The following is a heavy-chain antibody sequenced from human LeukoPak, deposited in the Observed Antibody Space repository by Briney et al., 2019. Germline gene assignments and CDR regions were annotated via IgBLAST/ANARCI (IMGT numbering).Heavy chain of an antibody. D-gene: IGHD1-26*01. Sequence: GRSLRLSCAASGFTFSSYAMHWVRKTPGKGLEWVAVISYDRSNKYYADSVKGRFTISRDNSKNTLYLQMNSLRAEDTAVYYCAREVWGIVGATTYFDYWGQGTLVTVSS. CDR3: AREVWGIVGATTYFDY. CDR2: ISYDRSNK. V-gene: IGHV3-30-3*01. J-gene: IGHJ4*02. CDR1: GFTFSSYA.